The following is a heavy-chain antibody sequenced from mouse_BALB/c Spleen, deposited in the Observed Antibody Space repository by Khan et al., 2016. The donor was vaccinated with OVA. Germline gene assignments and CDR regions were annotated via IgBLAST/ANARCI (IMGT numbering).Heavy chain of an antibody. CDR3: ASTARAYCYCMDY. J-gene: IGHJ4*01. CDR2: ILPRSGTT. CDR1: GYTFSTYW. D-gene: IGHD6-1*01. V-gene: IGHV1-9*01. Sequence: QVQLQQSGAELMKPGASVKISCKASGYTFSTYWIEWVKQRPGPGLEWIGEILPRSGTTNYNEKFKGKATFTADTSSNTAYMQLSSLTSEDSAVYSSASTARAYCYCMDYWGRGTSVTVSS.